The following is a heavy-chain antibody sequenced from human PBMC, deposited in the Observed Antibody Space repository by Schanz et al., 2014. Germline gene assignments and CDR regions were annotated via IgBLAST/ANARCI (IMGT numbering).Heavy chain of an antibody. V-gene: IGHV3-30*18. J-gene: IGHJ4*02. D-gene: IGHD2-8*02. Sequence: VQLLESGGGLAQPGGSLRLSCAASGFTFSSYGMHWVRQAPGKGLEWVAVISYDGNNEDYADSVKGRFSISRDNSQNTLYLQMDSLRPEDTAVYFCAKDTGYCHGGACYCFEYWGLGILVTVSS. CDR1: GFTFSSYG. CDR3: AKDTGYCHGGACYCFEY. CDR2: ISYDGNNE.